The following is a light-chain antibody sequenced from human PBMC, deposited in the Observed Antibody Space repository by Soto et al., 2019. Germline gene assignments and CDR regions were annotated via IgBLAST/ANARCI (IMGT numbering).Light chain of an antibody. V-gene: IGKV3D-15*01. CDR1: QSVGSN. CDR3: QQYNNWPPDRT. Sequence: EIVMTQSPATLSVSPGERATLSCRASQSVGSNLAWYQQKPGQAPRLLIYGASTRATGIPARFSGSRSGTELTLTLSSLQSEDFAIYFCQQYNNWPPDRTFGQGTKVEIK. J-gene: IGKJ1*01. CDR2: GAS.